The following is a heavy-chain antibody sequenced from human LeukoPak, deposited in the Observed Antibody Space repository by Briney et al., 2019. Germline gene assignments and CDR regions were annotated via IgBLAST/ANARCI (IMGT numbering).Heavy chain of an antibody. CDR2: INHSGST. J-gene: IGHJ4*02. V-gene: IGHV4-39*07. CDR1: GGSISGSSYY. CDR3: ANSMVRGVFDY. D-gene: IGHD3-10*01. Sequence: ASETLSLTCTVSGGSISGSSYYWSWIRQPPGKGLEWIGEINHSGSTNYNPSLKSRVTISVDTSKNQFSLKLSSVTAADTAVYYCANSMVRGVFDYWGQGTLVTVSS.